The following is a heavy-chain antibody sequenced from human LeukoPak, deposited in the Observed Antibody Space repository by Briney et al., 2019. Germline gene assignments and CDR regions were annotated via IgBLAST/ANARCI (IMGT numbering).Heavy chain of an antibody. CDR2: MNPNSGNT. Sequence: ASVKVSYKPSGYTFTSYDINWVRQATGQGLKWMGWMNPNSGNTGYAQKLQGRVTMTTDTSTSTAYMELRSLRSDDTAVYYCAREIRAAAGTIGAVAGPDYWGQGTLVTVSS. J-gene: IGHJ4*02. D-gene: IGHD6-19*01. CDR3: AREIRAAAGTIGAVAGPDY. CDR1: GYTFTSYD. V-gene: IGHV1-8*01.